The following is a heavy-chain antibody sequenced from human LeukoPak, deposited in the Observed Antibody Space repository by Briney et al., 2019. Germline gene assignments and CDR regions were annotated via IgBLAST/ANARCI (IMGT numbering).Heavy chain of an antibody. Sequence: GESLKISCKGSGYSFTSYWIGWVRQMPGKGLEWMGIIYPGDSDTRYSPSFQGQVTISADKSISTAYLQWSSLKASDTAMYYCARPFTLKEYCSGGSCRDYWGQGTLVTVSS. CDR1: GYSFTSYW. D-gene: IGHD2-15*01. CDR3: ARPFTLKEYCSGGSCRDY. CDR2: IYPGDSDT. J-gene: IGHJ4*02. V-gene: IGHV5-51*01.